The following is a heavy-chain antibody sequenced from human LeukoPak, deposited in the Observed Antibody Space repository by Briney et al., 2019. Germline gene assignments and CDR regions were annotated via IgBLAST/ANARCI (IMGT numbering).Heavy chain of an antibody. Sequence: ASVKVSCKASGYTFTDYYLHWGRQAPGQGLEWMGWINPNTGVSNYAQKFQGRVSMTRDTSITTAYMELSRLRSDDSAVYYCARGSGSSSWYYLDYWGQRALVTVSS. D-gene: IGHD6-13*01. J-gene: IGHJ4*02. CDR2: INPNTGVS. CDR3: ARGSGSSSWYYLDY. V-gene: IGHV1-2*02. CDR1: GYTFTDYY.